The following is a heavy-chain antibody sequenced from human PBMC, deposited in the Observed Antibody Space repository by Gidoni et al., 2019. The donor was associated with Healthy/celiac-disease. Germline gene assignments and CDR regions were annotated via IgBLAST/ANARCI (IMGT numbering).Heavy chain of an antibody. CDR1: GGSFSGYY. CDR3: ARGGQWLRFAY. V-gene: IGHV4-34*01. J-gene: IGHJ4*02. Sequence: QVQLQQCGAGLFKPPETLSRTCAVYGGSFSGYYWSWIRQPPGKGLECIEEINHSGSTNYNPSLKSRVTISVDTSKNQFSLKLSSVTAADTAVYYCARGGQWLRFAYWGQGTLVTVSS. CDR2: INHSGST. D-gene: IGHD5-12*01.